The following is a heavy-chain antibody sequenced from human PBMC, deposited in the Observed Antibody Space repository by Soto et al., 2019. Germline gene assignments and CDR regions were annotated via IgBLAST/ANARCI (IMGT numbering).Heavy chain of an antibody. CDR2: FDPEDGET. J-gene: IGHJ4*02. CDR1: GYTLTELS. Sequence: ASVKVSCKVSGYTLTELSMHGVRQAPGKGLEWMGGFDPEDGETIYAQKFQGRVTMTEDTSTDTAYMELSSLRSEDTAVYYCATAPRYCSGGSCMYYFDYWGQGTLVTVSS. V-gene: IGHV1-24*01. CDR3: ATAPRYCSGGSCMYYFDY. D-gene: IGHD2-15*01.